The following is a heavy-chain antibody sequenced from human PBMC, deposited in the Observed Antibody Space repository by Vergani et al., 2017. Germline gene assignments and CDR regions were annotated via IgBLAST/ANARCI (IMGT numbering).Heavy chain of an antibody. CDR3: ARDRNSGSFDY. J-gene: IGHJ4*02. CDR1: GFTFSDYY. V-gene: IGHV3-11*06. CDR2: ISSSSSYT. Sequence: QVQLVESGGGLVKPGGSLRLSCAASGFTFSDYYMSWIRQAPGKGLEWVSYISSSSSYTNYADSVKGRFTISRYNAKNSLYLQMKSLRAEDTAVYYCARDRNSGSFDYWGQGTLVTVSS. D-gene: IGHD1-26*01.